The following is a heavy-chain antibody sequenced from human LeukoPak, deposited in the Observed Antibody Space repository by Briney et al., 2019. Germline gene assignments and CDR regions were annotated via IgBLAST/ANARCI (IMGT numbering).Heavy chain of an antibody. J-gene: IGHJ3*02. D-gene: IGHD4-23*01. Sequence: SETLSLTCTVSGYSISSGYYWGWIRQPPGKGLEWIGSIYHSGSTYYNPSLKSRVTISVDTSKNQFSLKLSSVTAAHTAVYYCARPRTLYGVDSAFDIWGKGKMVTVSS. V-gene: IGHV4-38-2*02. CDR1: GYSISSGYY. CDR3: ARPRTLYGVDSAFDI. CDR2: IYHSGST.